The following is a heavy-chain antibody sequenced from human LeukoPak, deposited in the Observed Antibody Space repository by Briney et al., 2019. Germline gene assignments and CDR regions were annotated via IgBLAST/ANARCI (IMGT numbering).Heavy chain of an antibody. CDR1: GFTFSSYG. D-gene: IGHD1-26*01. Sequence: GGSLRLSCAASGFTFSSYGMHWVRQAPGKRLEWVAVISYDGSNKYYADSVKGRFTISRDNSKNTLYLQMNSLRAEDTAVYYCASQWELRYFDYWGQGTLVTASS. J-gene: IGHJ4*02. CDR2: ISYDGSNK. CDR3: ASQWELRYFDY. V-gene: IGHV3-30*03.